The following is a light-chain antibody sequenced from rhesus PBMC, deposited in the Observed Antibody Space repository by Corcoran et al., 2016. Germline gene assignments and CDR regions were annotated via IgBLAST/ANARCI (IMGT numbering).Light chain of an antibody. J-gene: IGKJ3*01. CDR3: QQHNSYPLT. CDR1: QGISSY. Sequence: DIQMTQSPSSLSASVGDRVTITCRASQGISSYLDWYQQKPGKAPKLLIYAASTLQSGVPSRFSGSGSGTDFTLTISSLQPEDFATDYCQQHNSYPLTFGPGTKLDIK. CDR2: AAS. V-gene: IGKV1-25*01.